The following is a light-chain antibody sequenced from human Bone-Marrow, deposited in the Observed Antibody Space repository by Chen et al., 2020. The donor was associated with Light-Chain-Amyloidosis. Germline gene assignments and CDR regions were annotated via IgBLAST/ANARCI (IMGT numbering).Light chain of an antibody. CDR2: EGS. Sequence: QSALTQPASVSGSPGQSITISCTASSRDVATYKFVSWYQKHPGKAPKFIIYEGSKRPSGVSDRFSGSKSGKTASLTISGLQAGDEADYYCLSYAGSFTFVFGTGTKVTVL. V-gene: IGLV2-23*01. CDR3: LSYAGSFTFV. J-gene: IGLJ1*01. CDR1: SRDVATYKF.